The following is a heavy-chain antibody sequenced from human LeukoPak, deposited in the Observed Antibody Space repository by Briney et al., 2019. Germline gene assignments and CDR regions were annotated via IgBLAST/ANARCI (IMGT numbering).Heavy chain of an antibody. D-gene: IGHD3-10*01. V-gene: IGHV4-30-2*01. Sequence: PSQTLSLTCAVSGGSISSGGYSWSWIRQPPGKGLEWIGYIYHSGSTYYNPSLKSRVTISVDRSKNQFSLKLSSVTAADTAVYYCARAERGYYGSGSLFEFDYWGQGTLVTVYS. CDR1: GGSISSGGYS. J-gene: IGHJ4*02. CDR2: IYHSGST. CDR3: ARAERGYYGSGSLFEFDY.